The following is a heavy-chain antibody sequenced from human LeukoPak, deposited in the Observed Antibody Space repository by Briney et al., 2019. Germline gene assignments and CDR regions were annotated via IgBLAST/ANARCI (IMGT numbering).Heavy chain of an antibody. CDR2: IFYSGNT. CDR1: SGSVSNSHYY. CDR3: ARDQSITMVRGVIRAFDI. V-gene: IGHV4-39*07. J-gene: IGHJ3*02. D-gene: IGHD3-10*01. Sequence: PSETLSLTCTVSSGSVSNSHYYWAWVRQPPGKGLEWLGSIFYSGNTHYNPSLKSPVTISVDTSKNQFSLKLSSVTAADTAVYYCARDQSITMVRGVIRAFDIWGQGTMVTVSS.